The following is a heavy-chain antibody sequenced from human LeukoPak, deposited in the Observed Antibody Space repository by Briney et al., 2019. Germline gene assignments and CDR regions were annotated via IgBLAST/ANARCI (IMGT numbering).Heavy chain of an antibody. CDR1: GYTFSHYG. J-gene: IGHJ4*02. CDR2: IWYDGSNK. CDR3: ARAPSHYYADY. D-gene: IGHD3-10*01. V-gene: IGHV3-33*01. Sequence: PGRSLRLSCAASGYTFSHYGMHWVRQAPGKGLEWVAVIWYDGSNKYYADSVKGRFTIPRDNSKNTVYLQMDSLRVEDTAVYYCARAPSHYYADYWGQGTLVTVSS.